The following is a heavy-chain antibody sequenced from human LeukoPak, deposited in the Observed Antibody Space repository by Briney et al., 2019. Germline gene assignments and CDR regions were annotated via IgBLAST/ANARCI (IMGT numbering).Heavy chain of an antibody. D-gene: IGHD6-13*01. CDR1: GYTFTGYY. CDR2: INPNSGGT. Sequence: ASVKVSCKASGYTFTGYYMHWVRQAPGQGLEWMGWINPNSGGTNYAQKFQGRVTMTRDTSISTAYMELSRLRSDDTAVYYCARDFDSSYYFDYWGQGTLVTVSS. CDR3: ARDFDSSYYFDY. V-gene: IGHV1-2*02. J-gene: IGHJ4*02.